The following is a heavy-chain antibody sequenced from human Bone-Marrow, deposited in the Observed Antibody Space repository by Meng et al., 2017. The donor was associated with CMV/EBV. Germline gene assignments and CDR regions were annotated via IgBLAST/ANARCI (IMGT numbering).Heavy chain of an antibody. CDR3: ARAAADYYYSSGMDV. CDR2: ISYDGSNK. D-gene: IGHD6-13*01. J-gene: IGHJ6*02. CDR1: GFTFSSYA. Sequence: GESLKISCAASGFTFSSYAMHWVRQAPGKGLEWVAVISYDGSNKYYADSVKGRFTISRDNSKNTLYLQMNSLRAEDTAVYYCARAAADYYYSSGMDVWGQGTTVTVSS. V-gene: IGHV3-30-3*01.